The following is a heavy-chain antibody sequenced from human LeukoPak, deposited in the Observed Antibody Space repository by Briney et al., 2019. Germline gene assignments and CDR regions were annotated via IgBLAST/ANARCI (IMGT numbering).Heavy chain of an antibody. J-gene: IGHJ4*02. CDR2: ISGRGGST. Sequence: GGSLRLSCAASGFTFSSYAMSWVRQAPAKGLEWVSAISGRGGSTYYADSVKGRFTISRDNSKNTLYLKMNSLRAEDTAVYYCAKVSGGGKLIVVVITLFDYWGQGTLVTVSS. CDR1: GFTFSSYA. D-gene: IGHD3-22*01. V-gene: IGHV3-23*01. CDR3: AKVSGGGKLIVVVITLFDY.